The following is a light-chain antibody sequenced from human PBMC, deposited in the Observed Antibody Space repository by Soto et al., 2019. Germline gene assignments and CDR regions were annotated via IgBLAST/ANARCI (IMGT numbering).Light chain of an antibody. CDR3: CSYAGSYTRV. CDR1: SSDVGGYNY. J-gene: IGLJ3*02. V-gene: IGLV2-11*01. CDR2: DVS. Sequence: QSALTQPRSVSGSPGQSVTISCTGTSSDVGGYNYVSWYQQHPGKAPKLMIYDVSERPSGVPDRFSGSKSGNTASLTISGLQAEDEADYYCCSYAGSYTRVFGGGNKLTVL.